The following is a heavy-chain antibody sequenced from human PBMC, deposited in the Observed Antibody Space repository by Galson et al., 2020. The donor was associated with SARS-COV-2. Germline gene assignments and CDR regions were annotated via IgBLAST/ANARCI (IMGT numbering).Heavy chain of an antibody. Sequence: GESLKISCAASGFTFSAYSMNWVRQAPGKGLVWVSSLDSSSTYIYYANSVEGRFTISRDNAKNSLYLQMNSLRAEDTAVYYCASSVPGGGTSYIDYWGQGTLVTVSS. CDR1: GFTFSAYS. D-gene: IGHD6-19*01. CDR3: ASSVPGGGTSYIDY. CDR2: LDSSSTYI. V-gene: IGHV3-21*01. J-gene: IGHJ4*02.